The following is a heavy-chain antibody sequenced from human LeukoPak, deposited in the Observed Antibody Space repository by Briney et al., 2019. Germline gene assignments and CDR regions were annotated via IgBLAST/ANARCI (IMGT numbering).Heavy chain of an antibody. CDR1: GFTFSIYE. CDR3: ARPYSEDDHYFYAMDV. Sequence: GGSLRLSCAASGFTFSIYEMNWVRQAPGKGLEWVSYISSSGSTIYYADSVKGRFTISRDNAKNSLYLQMNSLRAEDTAVYYCARPYSEDDHYFYAMDVWGKGTTVTVSS. CDR2: ISSSGSTI. D-gene: IGHD2-15*01. J-gene: IGHJ6*04. V-gene: IGHV3-48*03.